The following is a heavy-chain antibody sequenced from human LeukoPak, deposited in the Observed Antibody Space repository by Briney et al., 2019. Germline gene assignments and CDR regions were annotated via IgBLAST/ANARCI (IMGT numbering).Heavy chain of an antibody. CDR3: ARDWIDRSLDY. Sequence: GGSLRLSCAASGFTFSDYGIHWVRQAPGKGLEWVAILSPHANYEYYADSVQGRFTMSRDDSKNTVYLLMNSLTDEETAVYYCARDWIDRSLDYWGLGTLVTGSS. D-gene: IGHD2-2*03. CDR2: LSPHANYE. CDR1: GFTFSDYG. V-gene: IGHV3-33*01. J-gene: IGHJ4*02.